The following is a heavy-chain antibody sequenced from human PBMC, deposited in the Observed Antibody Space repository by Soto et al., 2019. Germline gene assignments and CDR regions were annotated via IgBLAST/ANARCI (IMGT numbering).Heavy chain of an antibody. D-gene: IGHD3-16*02. Sequence: QVQLVQSGAEVKKPGASVKVSCKASGYTFTSYGISWVRQAPGQGLEWMGWISAYNGNTNYAQKLQGRVTMTTDTATGNAYMELRSLRAYDTAVDDCMRAGLHLGGLSPNLWGQGTLVTVSS. CDR1: GYTFTSYG. V-gene: IGHV1-18*01. J-gene: IGHJ4*02. CDR3: MRAGLHLGGLSPNL. CDR2: ISAYNGNT.